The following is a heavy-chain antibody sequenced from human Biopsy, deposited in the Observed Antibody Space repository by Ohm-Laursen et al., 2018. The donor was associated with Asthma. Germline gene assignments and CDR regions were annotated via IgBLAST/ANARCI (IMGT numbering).Heavy chain of an antibody. CDR3: ARFKRGYSYGYAGVFDY. CDR2: IKHDGSEK. D-gene: IGHD5-18*01. V-gene: IGHV3-7*01. J-gene: IGHJ4*02. CDR1: GFTFCDYW. Sequence: GSLRLSCTASGFTFCDYWMSWVRQVPGEGLEGVANIKHDGSEKNHVDSLKGRFTISRDNAKNSLYLQMNSRRAEDTAVYYCARFKRGYSYGYAGVFDYWGQGTLVTVSS.